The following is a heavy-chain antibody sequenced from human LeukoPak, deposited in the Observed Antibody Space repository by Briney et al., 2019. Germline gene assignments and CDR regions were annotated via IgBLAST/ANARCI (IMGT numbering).Heavy chain of an antibody. CDR3: ARATFYYGSGSYFDY. CDR2: INHSGST. V-gene: IGHV4-34*01. J-gene: IGHJ4*02. D-gene: IGHD3-10*01. CDR1: GGSFSGYY. Sequence: SETLSLTCAVYGGSFSGYYWSWIRQPPGKGLEWIGEINHSGSTNYNPSLKSRVTMSVDTSKNQFSLKLSSVTAADTAVYYCARATFYYGSGSYFDYWGQGTLVTVSS.